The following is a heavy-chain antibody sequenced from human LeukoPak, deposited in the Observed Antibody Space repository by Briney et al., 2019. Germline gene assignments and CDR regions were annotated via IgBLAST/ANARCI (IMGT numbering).Heavy chain of an antibody. Sequence: GGSLRLSCAASGFTFSRYWMSWVRRAPGKGLEGVADINQGGSEKFYVDSVKGRFTISRDNAKNSLYLQMNSLRVEDTAVYYCARVTPGGVGSFDYWGQGTLVTVSS. CDR2: INQGGSEK. CDR1: GFTFSRYW. J-gene: IGHJ4*02. V-gene: IGHV3-7*01. D-gene: IGHD3-16*01. CDR3: ARVTPGGVGSFDY.